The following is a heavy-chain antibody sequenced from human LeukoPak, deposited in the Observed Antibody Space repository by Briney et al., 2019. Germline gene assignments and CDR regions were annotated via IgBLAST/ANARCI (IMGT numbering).Heavy chain of an antibody. D-gene: IGHD1-1*01. CDR3: ARGRTGSSGWYGC. CDR1: GGTFSSYA. J-gene: IGHJ5*01. V-gene: IGHV1-69*05. CDR2: IIPIFGTA. Sequence: GASVKVSCKASGGTFSSYAISWVRQAPGQGLEWMGRIIPIFGTANYAQKFQGRVTITTDESTSTAYMELSSLRSEDTAVYYCARGRTGSSGWYGCWGQGTLVTVSS.